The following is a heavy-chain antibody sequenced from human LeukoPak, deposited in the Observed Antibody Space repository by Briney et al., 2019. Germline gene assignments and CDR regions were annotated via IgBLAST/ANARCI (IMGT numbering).Heavy chain of an antibody. CDR3: ARDRYSISSLYDF. CDR2: INPSGGST. CDR1: GYTFTSYY. D-gene: IGHD6-6*01. J-gene: IGHJ4*02. Sequence: ASVKVSCKTSGYTFTSYYIHWVRQAPGQGLEWMGIINPSGGSTTYAQKFQGRVTITRDTPTSTVYMVLSSLRSEDTAVYYCARDRYSISSLYDFWGQGTLVTVSS. V-gene: IGHV1-46*01.